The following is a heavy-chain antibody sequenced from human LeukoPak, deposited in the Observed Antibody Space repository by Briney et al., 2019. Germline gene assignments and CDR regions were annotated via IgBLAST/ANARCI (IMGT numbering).Heavy chain of an antibody. V-gene: IGHV4-59*01. CDR3: ARDLYSSGWDWYFDL. J-gene: IGHJ2*01. D-gene: IGHD6-19*01. CDR1: GGSISSYY. Sequence: PSETLSLTCTVSGGSISSYYWSWIRQPPGKGLEWIGYIYYSGSTNYNPSLKSRVTMSVDTSKNQFSLKLSSVTAADTAVYYCARDLYSSGWDWYFDLWGRGTLVTVSS. CDR2: IYYSGST.